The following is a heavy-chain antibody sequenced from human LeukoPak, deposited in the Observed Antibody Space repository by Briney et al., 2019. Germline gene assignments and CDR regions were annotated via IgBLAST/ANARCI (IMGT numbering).Heavy chain of an antibody. V-gene: IGHV4-59*02. CDR2: IYYSGST. CDR3: ARGPGHGSSGKIDY. D-gene: IGHD6-19*01. Sequence: SETLSLTCTVSGGSVSGSYWSWIRQPPEMGLEWIGYIYYSGSTNYNPSLKSRVSISVDTSKNQFSLKLSSVTAADTAVYYCARGPGHGSSGKIDYWGQGTLVTVSS. J-gene: IGHJ4*02. CDR1: GGSVSGSY.